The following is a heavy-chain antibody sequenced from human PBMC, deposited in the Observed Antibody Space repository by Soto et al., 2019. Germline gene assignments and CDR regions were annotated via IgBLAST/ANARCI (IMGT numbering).Heavy chain of an antibody. CDR2: IYYSGIT. CDR1: GGSISSYY. J-gene: IGHJ4*02. V-gene: IGHV4-59*01. CDR3: ARTPHSYGSAIYIDY. Sequence: SETLSLTCTVSGGSISSYYWSWIRQPPWKGLEWIGYIYYSGITNYNPSLKSRVTISVDTSKNQFSLKLSSVTAADTAVYYCARTPHSYGSAIYIDYCGQGTLVTVCS. D-gene: IGHD3-10*01.